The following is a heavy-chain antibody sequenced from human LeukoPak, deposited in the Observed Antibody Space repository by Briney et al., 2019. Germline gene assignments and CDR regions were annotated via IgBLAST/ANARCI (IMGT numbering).Heavy chain of an antibody. CDR3: ARRWAYDYFDY. Sequence: PSETLSLTCAVSGGSISSYYWSWIRQPPGRGLEWIGYIYYIGSTNYNPSLKSRVTISVDTSKNQFSLKLSSVSAADTAVYYCARRWAYDYFDYWGQGTLVTVSS. CDR2: IYYIGST. V-gene: IGHV4-59*08. CDR1: GGSISSYY. D-gene: IGHD1-26*01. J-gene: IGHJ4*02.